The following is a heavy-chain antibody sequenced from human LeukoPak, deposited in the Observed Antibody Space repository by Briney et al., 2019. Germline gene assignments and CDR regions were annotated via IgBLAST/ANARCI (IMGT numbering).Heavy chain of an antibody. J-gene: IGHJ4*02. Sequence: GESLKISCKASGYSLINHWIGWVRQMPGKGLDWVGIIYPGNADATYSPSFRGQVTISADKSTTTVYLQWSSLKASDTAMYYCARQGSYDNSGYSFDYWGQGTLVTVSS. D-gene: IGHD3-22*01. V-gene: IGHV5-51*01. CDR1: GYSLINHW. CDR2: IYPGNADA. CDR3: ARQGSYDNSGYSFDY.